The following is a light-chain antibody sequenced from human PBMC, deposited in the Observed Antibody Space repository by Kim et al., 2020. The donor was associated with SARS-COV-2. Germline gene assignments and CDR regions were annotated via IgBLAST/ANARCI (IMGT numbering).Light chain of an antibody. CDR3: QAWDSTYVV. CDR1: KLGDTY. J-gene: IGLJ2*01. CDR2: QGS. V-gene: IGLV3-1*01. Sequence: VSPGQTASITWSGDKLGDTYACWYQQKPGQSPVLVIYQGSKRPSGIPERFSGSNSGNTATLTISGTQAMDEADYYCQAWDSTYVVFGGGTQLTVL.